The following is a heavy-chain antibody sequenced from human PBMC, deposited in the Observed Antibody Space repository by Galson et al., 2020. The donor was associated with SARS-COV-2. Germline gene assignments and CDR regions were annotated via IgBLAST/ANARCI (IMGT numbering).Heavy chain of an antibody. V-gene: IGHV3-53*01. D-gene: IGHD6-13*01. Sequence: GGSLRLSCAASGFTVSSTYMSWVRQAPGKGLEWVSLIYSGGTTNYADAVKGRFTISRDNSKNTLYLQMNSLRAKDTAVYYCARGWVYPYALDVWGQGTTVTVSS. CDR2: IYSGGTT. CDR3: ARGWVYPYALDV. J-gene: IGHJ6*02. CDR1: GFTVSSTY.